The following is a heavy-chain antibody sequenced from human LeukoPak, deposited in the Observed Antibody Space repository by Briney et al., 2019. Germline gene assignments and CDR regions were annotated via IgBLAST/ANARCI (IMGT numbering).Heavy chain of an antibody. J-gene: IGHJ5*02. V-gene: IGHV3-30*03. CDR2: ISYDGSNK. D-gene: IGHD6-13*01. CDR1: GFTFSSYS. Sequence: GGSLRLSCAASGFTFSSYSMNWVRQAPGKGLEWVAVISYDGSNKYYADSVKGRFTISRDNSKNTLYLQMNSLRAEDTAVYYCARPGIAAAGTLGSWFDPWGQGTLVTVSS. CDR3: ARPGIAAAGTLGSWFDP.